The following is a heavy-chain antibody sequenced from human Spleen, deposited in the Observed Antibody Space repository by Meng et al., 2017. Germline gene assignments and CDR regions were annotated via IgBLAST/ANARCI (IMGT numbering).Heavy chain of an antibody. CDR2: IYHSGST. CDR1: GASISSDNW. CDR3: ARDRPLFDP. J-gene: IGHJ5*02. V-gene: IGHV4-4*02. Sequence: SETLSLTCAVSGASISSDNWWSWVRQPPGKGLEWIGEIYHSGSTNYNPSLKSRVTISLDMSKNQFSLKLISVTAADTAIYYCARDRPLFDPWGQGTLVTVSS.